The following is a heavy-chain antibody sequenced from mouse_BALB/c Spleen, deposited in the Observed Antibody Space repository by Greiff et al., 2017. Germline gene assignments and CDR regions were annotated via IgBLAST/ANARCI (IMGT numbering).Heavy chain of an antibody. CDR1: GFTFSSYT. D-gene: IGHD4-1*01. CDR2: ISSGGSYT. Sequence: EVQGVESGGGLVKPGGSLKLSCAASGFTFSSYTMSWVRQTPEKRLEWVATISSGGSYTYYPDSVKGRFTISRDNAKNTLFLQMTSLRSEDTAMYYCARWTNWDGFAYWGQGTLVTVSA. V-gene: IGHV5-9-3*01. J-gene: IGHJ3*01. CDR3: ARWTNWDGFAY.